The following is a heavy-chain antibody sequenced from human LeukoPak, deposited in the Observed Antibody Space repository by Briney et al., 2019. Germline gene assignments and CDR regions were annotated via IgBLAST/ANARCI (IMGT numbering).Heavy chain of an antibody. V-gene: IGHV1-2*06. J-gene: IGHJ4*02. CDR1: GYTFTGYY. Sequence: GASVKVSCKASGYTFTGYYMHWVRQAPGQGLEWMGRINPNSGGTNYAQKFQGRVTMTRDTSTSTVYMELSSLRSEDTAVYYCARALATDYGSGSYYSYFDYWGQGTLVTVSS. CDR2: INPNSGGT. D-gene: IGHD3-10*01. CDR3: ARALATDYGSGSYYSYFDY.